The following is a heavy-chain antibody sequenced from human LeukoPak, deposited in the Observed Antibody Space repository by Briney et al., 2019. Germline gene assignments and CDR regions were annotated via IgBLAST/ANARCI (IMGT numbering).Heavy chain of an antibody. CDR3: ARDLEHCRNIICSNSAY. J-gene: IGHJ4*02. V-gene: IGHV1-18*04. CDR2: ISTYNGNT. Sequence: ASVKVSCKGSGYNFDRYGVNWVRQAPGQGLEWVGWISTYNGNTFYAQKFGGRVSMTTDTSTNTVYMDLRSLRSDDTAVYYCARDLEHCRNIICSNSAYWGQGTLVTVSS. D-gene: IGHD2-2*01. CDR1: GYNFDRYG.